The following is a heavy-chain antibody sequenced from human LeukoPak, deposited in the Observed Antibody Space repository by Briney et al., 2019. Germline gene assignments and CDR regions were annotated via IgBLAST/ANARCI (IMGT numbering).Heavy chain of an antibody. CDR2: IIPIFGTA. J-gene: IGHJ3*02. CDR1: GGTFSSYA. D-gene: IGHD1-26*01. CDR3: ARETRLHSGSYSNDAFDI. V-gene: IGHV1-69*13. Sequence: ASVKVSCKASGGTFSSYAISWVRQAPGQGLEWMGGIIPIFGTANYAQKFQGRVTITADESTSTAYMELSSLRSEDTAVYYCARETRLHSGSYSNDAFDIWGQGTMVTVSS.